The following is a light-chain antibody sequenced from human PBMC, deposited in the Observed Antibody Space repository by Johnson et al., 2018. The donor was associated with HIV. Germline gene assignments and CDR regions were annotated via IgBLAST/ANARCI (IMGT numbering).Light chain of an antibody. J-gene: IGLJ1*01. CDR2: EDT. CDR1: SSNIVDNY. CDR3: ETWDNSLNVGHV. V-gene: IGLV1-51*02. Sequence: QSVLTQPPSVSAAPGQKVSISCSGSSSNIVDNYVSWYQQVPGTAPKLLIYEDTKRPSGIPDRFSGSKSGTSATLAITGLQTWDEADYYCETWDNSLNVGHVFGTGTKVSVL.